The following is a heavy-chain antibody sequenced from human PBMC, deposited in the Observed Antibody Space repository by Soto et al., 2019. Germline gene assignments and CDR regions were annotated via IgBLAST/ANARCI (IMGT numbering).Heavy chain of an antibody. V-gene: IGHV4-39*01. Sequence: QLQLQESGPGLVKPSETLSLTCTVSGVSISNSSYYWGWIRRPPGKGLEWIGTIYYSGITYYNPSLTSRFTISVDTSKNQFSLKLTSVTAADTAVYYCARHGSNWGQGTLVTVSS. J-gene: IGHJ4*02. CDR1: GVSISNSSYY. CDR3: ARHGSN. CDR2: IYYSGIT.